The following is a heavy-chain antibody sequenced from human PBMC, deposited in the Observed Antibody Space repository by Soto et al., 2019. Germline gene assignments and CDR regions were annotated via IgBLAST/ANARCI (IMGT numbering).Heavy chain of an antibody. J-gene: IGHJ4*02. CDR1: GFPFINAW. CDR2: IKSKIDGGTI. V-gene: IGHV3-15*07. D-gene: IGHD2-15*01. CDR3: TLDRDVAPPD. Sequence: EAQLVESGGGLVKPGGSLGLSCAASGFPFINAWMNWVRQAPGRGLEWVGRIKSKIDGGTIDYAAPVKGRFTISRDDSKTTLYLQMNNLKTEDTAVYFCTLDRDVAPPDWGQGTLVTVSS.